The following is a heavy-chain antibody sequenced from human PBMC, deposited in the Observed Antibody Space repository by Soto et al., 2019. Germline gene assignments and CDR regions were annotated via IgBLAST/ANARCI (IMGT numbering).Heavy chain of an antibody. V-gene: IGHV1-24*01. Sequence: GASVKVSCKVSGYTLTELSMHWVRQAPGKGLEWMGGFDPEDGETIYAQKFQGRVTMTEDTSTDTAYMELSSLRSEDTAVYYCASQTAGRTDRAFEIWVQGTMVTVS. CDR2: FDPEDGET. J-gene: IGHJ3*02. CDR1: GYTLTELS. D-gene: IGHD6-19*01. CDR3: ASQTAGRTDRAFEI.